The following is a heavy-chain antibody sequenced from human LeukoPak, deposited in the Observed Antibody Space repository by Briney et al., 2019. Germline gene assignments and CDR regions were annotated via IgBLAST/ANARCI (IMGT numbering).Heavy chain of an antibody. J-gene: IGHJ4*02. V-gene: IGHV4-34*01. CDR2: INHSGST. D-gene: IGHD3-22*01. Sequence: SETLSLTCTVSGGSISSYYWSWIRQPPGKGLEWIGEINHSGSTNYNPSLKSRVTISVDTSKNQFSLKLSSVTAADTAVYYCASRYYYDSSGPSGVDYWGQGTLVTVSS. CDR1: GGSISSYY. CDR3: ASRYYYDSSGPSGVDY.